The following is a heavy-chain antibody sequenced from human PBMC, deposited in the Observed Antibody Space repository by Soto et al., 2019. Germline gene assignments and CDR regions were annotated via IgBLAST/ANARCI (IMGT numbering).Heavy chain of an antibody. V-gene: IGHV4-39*01. D-gene: IGHD3-22*01. CDR1: GGSISSSTYC. CDR2: VYYSGST. CDR3: ARHQYYYDSSGYTLDY. Sequence: PSETLSLTCTVSGGSISSSTYCWGWIRQPAGKGLEWIGSVYYSGSTYYNPSLKSRVTISVDTSNNQFSLKLNSVTAADTAVYYCARHQYYYDSSGYTLDYWGQGTLVTVSS. J-gene: IGHJ4*02.